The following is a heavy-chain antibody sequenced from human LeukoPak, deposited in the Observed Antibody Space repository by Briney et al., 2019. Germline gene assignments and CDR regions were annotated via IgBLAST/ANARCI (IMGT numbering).Heavy chain of an antibody. CDR3: ARGPTRPWFDH. D-gene: IGHD5-12*01. CDR1: GYTFTSYA. CDR2: INAGNGNT. V-gene: IGHV1-3*01. J-gene: IGHJ5*02. Sequence: ASVKVSCKASGYTFTSYAMQWGRQAPGQRLEWMGWINAGNGNTKYSQKFQGRVTITRDTSASTAYMELSSLRSEDTAVYHCARGPTRPWFDHWGQGTLVTVSS.